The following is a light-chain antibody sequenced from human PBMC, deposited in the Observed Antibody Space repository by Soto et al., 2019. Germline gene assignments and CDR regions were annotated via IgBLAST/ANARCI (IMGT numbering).Light chain of an antibody. V-gene: IGKV1-9*01. CDR3: QHANRYPPYT. Sequence: IQLTQSPSSLSASVGDGVTITCRASQGISNYLAWYQQKPREAPKLLIYAASTLQSGVPSRFSGSGSGTDFTLTISSLQPEDFATYYCQHANRYPPYTFGQGTKVDIK. J-gene: IGKJ2*01. CDR2: AAS. CDR1: QGISNY.